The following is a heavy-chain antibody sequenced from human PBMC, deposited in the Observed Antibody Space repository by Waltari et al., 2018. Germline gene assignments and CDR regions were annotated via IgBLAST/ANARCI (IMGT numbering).Heavy chain of an antibody. CDR3: ARGGVMSYSSAWRGVDY. Sequence: LKQWGPGMLKASETLSLSCGVHGGSFSGYYWTWIRQPPGKGLEWLGEIDHTGSTNYNSSLKSRITISADTSKNQFYLRLTSVTAADTGFYFCARGGVMSYSSAWRGVDYWGQGTQVTVSS. CDR2: IDHTGST. D-gene: IGHD6-25*01. CDR1: GGSFSGYY. V-gene: IGHV4-34*01. J-gene: IGHJ4*02.